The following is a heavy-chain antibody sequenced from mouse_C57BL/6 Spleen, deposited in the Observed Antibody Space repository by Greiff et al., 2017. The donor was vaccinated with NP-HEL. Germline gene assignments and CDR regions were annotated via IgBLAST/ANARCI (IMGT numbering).Heavy chain of an antibody. CDR2: IYPRSGNT. CDR3: AREGPYYYGSSYRFAY. J-gene: IGHJ3*01. CDR1: GYTFTSYG. V-gene: IGHV1-81*01. Sequence: ESGAELARPGASVKLSCKASGYTFTSYGISWVKQRTGQGLEWIGEIYPRSGNTYYNEKFMGKATLTADKSSSTAYMELRSLTSEDSAVYFCAREGPYYYGSSYRFAYWGQGTLVTVSA. D-gene: IGHD1-1*01.